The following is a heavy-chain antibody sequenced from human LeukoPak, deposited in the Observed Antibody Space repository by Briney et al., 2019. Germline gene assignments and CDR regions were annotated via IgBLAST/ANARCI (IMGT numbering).Heavy chain of an antibody. Sequence: SETLSLTCTVSGGSISSGGYYWSWIRQHPGKGLEWIGYIYYSGSTYYNPSLKSRVTILVDTSKNQFSLKLSSVTAADTAVYYCAREPVGYCSSTSCYSWIDYWGQGTLVTVSS. CDR1: GGSISSGGYY. CDR2: IYYSGST. CDR3: AREPVGYCSSTSCYSWIDY. D-gene: IGHD2-2*01. V-gene: IGHV4-31*03. J-gene: IGHJ4*02.